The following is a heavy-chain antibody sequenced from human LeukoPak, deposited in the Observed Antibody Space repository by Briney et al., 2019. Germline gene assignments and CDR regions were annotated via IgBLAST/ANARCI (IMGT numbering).Heavy chain of an antibody. CDR2: INPRGGST. CDR1: GYTFTDYN. V-gene: IGHV1-46*01. CDR3: ARDTANYYYDSSGYYFDY. Sequence: ASLKVSCKASGYTFTDYNIHCVPQAPGQGLEWLGIINPRGGSTSYAQKFHGRITMTRDTSTSTVYMELSSLRSEDTAVYYCARDTANYYYDSSGYYFDYWGQGTLVTVSS. J-gene: IGHJ4*02. D-gene: IGHD3-22*01.